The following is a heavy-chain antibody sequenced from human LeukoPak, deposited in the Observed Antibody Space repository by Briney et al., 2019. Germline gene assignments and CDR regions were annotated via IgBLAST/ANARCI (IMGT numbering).Heavy chain of an antibody. CDR1: GFTFSSYA. J-gene: IGHJ4*02. CDR3: ATDQGSSWRTGLDY. Sequence: GGSLRLSCAASGFTFSSYAMSWVRQAPGEGLEWVSSISSSATYIYYADSVKGRFTISRDNAKNSLYLQMNSLRAEDTAVYYCATDQGSSWRTGLDYWGQGTLVTVSS. V-gene: IGHV3-21*01. CDR2: ISSSATYI. D-gene: IGHD6-13*01.